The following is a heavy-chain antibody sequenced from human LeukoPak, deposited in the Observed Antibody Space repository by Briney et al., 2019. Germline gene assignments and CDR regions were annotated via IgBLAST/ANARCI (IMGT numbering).Heavy chain of an antibody. CDR2: ISSSSSTI. D-gene: IGHD3-16*01. J-gene: IGHJ4*02. CDR3: ARDGGDAGIYFDY. CDR1: GFTFSSYS. V-gene: IGHV3-48*01. Sequence: QSGGSLRLSCAASGFTFSSYSMNWVRQAPGKGLEWVSYISSSSSTIYYADSVKGRFTISRDNAKNSLYLQMNSLRAEDTAVYYCARDGGDAGIYFDYWGQGALVTVSS.